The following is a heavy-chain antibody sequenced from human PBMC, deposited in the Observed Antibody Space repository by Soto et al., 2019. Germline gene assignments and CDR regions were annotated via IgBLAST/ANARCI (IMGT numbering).Heavy chain of an antibody. CDR2: IYHSGST. CDR3: AREKNDYCNPGTGESPHFDY. J-gene: IGHJ4*02. V-gene: IGHV4-4*02. Sequence: SETLSLTCAVSGGSISSSNWWSWVRQPPGKGLEWIGEIYHSGSTNYNPSLKSRVTISVDKSKNQFSLKLSSVTAADTAVYYCAREKNDYCNPGTGESPHFDYWGQGTLVTVSS. CDR1: GGSISSSNW. D-gene: IGHD4-4*01.